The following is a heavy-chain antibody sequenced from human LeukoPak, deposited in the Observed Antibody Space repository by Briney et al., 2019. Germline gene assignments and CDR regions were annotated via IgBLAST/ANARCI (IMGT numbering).Heavy chain of an antibody. V-gene: IGHV3-23*01. CDR1: GFTFGSYA. CDR3: TKDFTFSGSYY. D-gene: IGHD1-26*01. CDR2: LSYSGGYT. Sequence: GGSLRLSCAASGFTFGSYAMSWVRQAPGKGLEWVSALSYSGGYTYYAASVKGRFTISRDNSKNMLYLQMNSLRAEDTAVYYCTKDFTFSGSYYWGQGTLVTVSS. J-gene: IGHJ4*02.